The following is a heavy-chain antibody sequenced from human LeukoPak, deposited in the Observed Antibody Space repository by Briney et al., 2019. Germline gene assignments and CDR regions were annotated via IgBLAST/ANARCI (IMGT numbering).Heavy chain of an antibody. CDR1: GFTFSSYG. J-gene: IGHJ3*02. Sequence: GSLRLSCAASGFTFSSYGMHWVRQAPGKGLEWVAFIRYDGSNKYYADSVKGRFTISRDNSKNTLYLQMNSLRAEDTAVYYCAVPYGISYHDAFDIWGQGTMVTVSS. CDR3: AVPYGISYHDAFDI. V-gene: IGHV3-30*02. CDR2: IRYDGSNK. D-gene: IGHD1-26*01.